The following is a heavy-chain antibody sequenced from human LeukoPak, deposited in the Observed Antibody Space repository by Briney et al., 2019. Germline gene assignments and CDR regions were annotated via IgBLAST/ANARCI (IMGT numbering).Heavy chain of an antibody. J-gene: IGHJ4*02. V-gene: IGHV3-48*03. CDR3: ASSLRGVLFDS. CDR2: ISGSGSAI. Sequence: GGSLRFSCAASGFTFSSYWMTWVRRAPGKGLEWVSYISGSGSAIYYADSVKGRFTISRDNARNSVYLQMNSLRAEDTAVYYCASSLRGVLFDSWGQGTLVTVSS. D-gene: IGHD3-10*01. CDR1: GFTFSSYW.